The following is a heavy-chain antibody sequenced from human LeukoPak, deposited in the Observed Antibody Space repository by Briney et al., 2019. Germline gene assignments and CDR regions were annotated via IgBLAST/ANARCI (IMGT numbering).Heavy chain of an antibody. J-gene: IGHJ4*02. D-gene: IGHD5-18*01. Sequence: QPGGSLRLSCAASGFTFSSYWMSWVRQAPGKGLEWVANIKQDGSEKYYVDSVKGRFTISRDNAKNSLYLQMNSLRAEDTAVYYCAKVPNQLWLSVTPEYFDYWGQGTLVTVSS. CDR1: GFTFSSYW. CDR3: AKVPNQLWLSVTPEYFDY. CDR2: IKQDGSEK. V-gene: IGHV3-7*03.